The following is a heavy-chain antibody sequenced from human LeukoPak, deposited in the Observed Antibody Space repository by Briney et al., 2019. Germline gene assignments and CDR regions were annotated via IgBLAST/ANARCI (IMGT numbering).Heavy chain of an antibody. CDR2: IWSDGTEK. V-gene: IGHV3-33*06. J-gene: IGHJ4*02. Sequence: WRSLRLSCTASGFTYSHFGMHWVRQAPGKGMEWVAVIWSDGTEKYYGDAVKGRFTISRDNSRNTLYLQMNNLGDDDTAVYYCAKDAQRGFDYSNSLEYWGQGTLVIVSS. D-gene: IGHD4-11*01. CDR1: GFTYSHFG. CDR3: AKDAQRGFDYSNSLEY.